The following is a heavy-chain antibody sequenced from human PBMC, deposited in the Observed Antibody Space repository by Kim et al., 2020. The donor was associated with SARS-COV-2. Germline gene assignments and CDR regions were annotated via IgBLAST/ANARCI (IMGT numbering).Heavy chain of an antibody. Sequence: GGSLRLSCAASGFTFSSYSMNWVRQAPGKGLEWVSSISSSSSYIYYADSVKGRFTISRDNAKNSLYLQMNSLRAEDTAVYYCARDDVGYFDWLPVFGAFDIWGQGTMVTVSS. J-gene: IGHJ3*02. CDR1: GFTFSSYS. CDR2: ISSSSSYI. V-gene: IGHV3-21*01. D-gene: IGHD3-9*01. CDR3: ARDDVGYFDWLPVFGAFDI.